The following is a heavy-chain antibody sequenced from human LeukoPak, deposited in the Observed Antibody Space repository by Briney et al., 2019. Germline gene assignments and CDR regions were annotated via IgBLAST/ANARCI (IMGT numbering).Heavy chain of an antibody. V-gene: IGHV3-48*03. CDR1: GFTFSSYE. CDR3: ARDGGNYFDY. CDR2: ISSSGSTI. J-gene: IGHJ4*02. Sequence: GGSLRLSCAASGFTFSSYEMNWVRQAPGKGLEWVSYISSSGSTIYYADSVKGRFTISRDNAKNSLYLQMNSLRAEDTALYYCARDGGNYFDYWGQGTLVTVSS. D-gene: IGHD3-16*01.